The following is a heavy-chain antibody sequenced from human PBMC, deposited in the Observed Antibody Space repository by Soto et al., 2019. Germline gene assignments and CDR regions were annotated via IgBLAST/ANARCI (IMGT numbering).Heavy chain of an antibody. CDR1: GYSMTNGYF. CDR3: ARGGDIAVVTSNFPDY. CDR2: IYHNGRT. V-gene: IGHV4-38-2*01. J-gene: IGHJ4*02. Sequence: SETLSLTCAVSGYSMTNGYFWGWIRQAPGKGLEWIGSIYHNGRTYYNPSLRSRVTISLDTSKNQFSLKLSSVTAADTAVYYCARGGDIAVVTSNFPDYWGQGALVTVSS. D-gene: IGHD2-21*02.